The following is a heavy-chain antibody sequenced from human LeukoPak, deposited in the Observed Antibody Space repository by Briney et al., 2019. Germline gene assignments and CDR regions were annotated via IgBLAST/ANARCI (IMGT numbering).Heavy chain of an antibody. CDR2: ISGSGGST. D-gene: IGHD5-24*01. J-gene: IGHJ6*03. Sequence: PGGSLRLSCAASGFTFSSYAMSWVRQAPGKGLEWVSAISGSGGSTYYADSVKGRFTISRDNSKNTLYLQMNSLRAEDTAVYYCAKGGWATIGRDDYNLMDYYYYYYMDVWGKGTTVTVSS. CDR3: AKGGWATIGRDDYNLMDYYYYYYMDV. CDR1: GFTFSSYA. V-gene: IGHV3-23*01.